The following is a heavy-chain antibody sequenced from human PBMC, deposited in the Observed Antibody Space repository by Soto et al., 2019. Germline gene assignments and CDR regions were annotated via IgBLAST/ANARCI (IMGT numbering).Heavy chain of an antibody. CDR3: ARDPRLQLLQDYYYGLDV. CDR2: ISSSSSYI. Sequence: PGGSLRLSCAASGFTFSTYSMNCVRQAPGKGLEWVSSISSSSSYIYYADSVTGRFTISRDNAKNPLYLQMNSLRAEDTAVYYCARDPRLQLLQDYYYGLDVWGQGTTVTVSS. D-gene: IGHD2-2*01. CDR1: GFTFSTYS. V-gene: IGHV3-21*01. J-gene: IGHJ6*02.